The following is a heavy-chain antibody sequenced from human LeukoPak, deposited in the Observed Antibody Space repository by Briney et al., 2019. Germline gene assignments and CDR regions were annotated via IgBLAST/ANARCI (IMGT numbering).Heavy chain of an antibody. CDR1: GGSISSYY. D-gene: IGHD4-17*01. J-gene: IGHJ5*02. CDR2: IYYSGST. CDR3: ARESDGDYGLGNWFDP. Sequence: SETLSLTCTVSGGSISSYYWSWIRQPPGKGLEWIGYIYYSGSTNYNPSLKSRVTISVDTSKNQFSLKLSSVTAADTAVYYCARESDGDYGLGNWFDPWGQGTLVTVSS. V-gene: IGHV4-59*01.